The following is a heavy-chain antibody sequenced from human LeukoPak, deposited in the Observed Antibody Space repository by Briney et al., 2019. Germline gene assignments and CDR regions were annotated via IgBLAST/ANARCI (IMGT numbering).Heavy chain of an antibody. D-gene: IGHD3-3*01. CDR3: ARRSDYYYYGMDV. V-gene: IGHV4-59*01. Sequence: SETLSFTCTVSGGSISSYYWSWIRQPPGKGLEWIGYIYYSGSTNYNPSLKSRVTISVDTSKNQFSLKLSSVTAADTAVYYCARRSDYYYYGMDVWGQGTTVTVSS. CDR2: IYYSGST. J-gene: IGHJ6*02. CDR1: GGSISSYY.